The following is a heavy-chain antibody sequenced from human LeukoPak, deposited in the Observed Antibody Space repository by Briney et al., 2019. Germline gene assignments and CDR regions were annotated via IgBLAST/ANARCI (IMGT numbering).Heavy chain of an antibody. Sequence: SETLSLTCTVSGGSISSYYRSWIRQPPGKGLEWIGYIYYSGSTNYNPSLKSRVTISVDTSKNQFSLKLSSVTAADTAVYYCARHLPRPPEYDAFDIWGQGTMVTVSS. CDR3: ARHLPRPPEYDAFDI. CDR2: IYYSGST. CDR1: GGSISSYY. V-gene: IGHV4-59*01. D-gene: IGHD1-14*01. J-gene: IGHJ3*02.